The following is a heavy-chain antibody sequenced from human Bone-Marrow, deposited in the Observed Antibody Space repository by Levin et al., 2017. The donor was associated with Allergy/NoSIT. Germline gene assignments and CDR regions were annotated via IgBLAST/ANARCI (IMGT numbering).Heavy chain of an antibody. CDR2: IYPGDSDT. CDR3: ATSRSGNSNWFDP. V-gene: IGHV5-51*01. D-gene: IGHD6-19*01. Sequence: GESLKISCQGSGYDITSYWIAWVRQMPGKGLEWVGIIYPGDSDTRYSPSYEGQVTISADKSINTAYLPWSSLKASDTAMYYCATSRSGNSNWFDPWGQGTLVTVSS. CDR1: GYDITSYW. J-gene: IGHJ5*02.